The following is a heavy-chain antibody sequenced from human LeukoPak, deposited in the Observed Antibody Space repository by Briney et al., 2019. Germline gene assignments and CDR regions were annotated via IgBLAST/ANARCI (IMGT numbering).Heavy chain of an antibody. V-gene: IGHV3-7*04. CDR1: GFRFTIFW. CDR3: ARGYAFSWDH. J-gene: IGHJ4*02. CDR2: IHQGGNEK. Sequence: GGSLSLSCALSGFRFTIFWMRWVRHAPGRGLVGVANIHQGGNEKHHVESVKSRFTISRYNTKNLLFLQMNGLRVEDTAVYYCARGYAFSWDHWGQGTLVTVAS. D-gene: IGHD1-1*01.